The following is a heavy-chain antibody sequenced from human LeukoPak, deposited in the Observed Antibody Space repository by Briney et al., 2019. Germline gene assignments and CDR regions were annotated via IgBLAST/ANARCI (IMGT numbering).Heavy chain of an antibody. CDR3: TTDGRFLGY. D-gene: IGHD3-3*01. CDR2: IKSKTNGGTT. Sequence: GGSLRLSCAASGFTFNNAWMSWVRQAPGKELEWVGHIKSKTNGGTTDYAAPVKGRFTISRDDSKNTLYLQMNSLKAEDTAVYYCTTDGRFLGYWGQGTLVTVSS. CDR1: GFTFNNAW. J-gene: IGHJ4*02. V-gene: IGHV3-15*01.